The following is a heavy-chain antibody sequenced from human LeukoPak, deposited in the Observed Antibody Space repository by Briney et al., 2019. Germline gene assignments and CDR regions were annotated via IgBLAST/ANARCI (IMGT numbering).Heavy chain of an antibody. J-gene: IGHJ6*02. CDR1: GFTFSSYA. CDR2: ISGSGGST. CDR3: AKERGYSFYGMDV. Sequence: GGSLRLSCAASGFTFSSYAMSWVRQAPGNGLEWVSAISGSGGSTYYADSVKGRFTVSRDNSKNTLYLQMNSLRAEDTAVYYCAKERGYSFYGMDVWGQGTTVTVSS. V-gene: IGHV3-23*01. D-gene: IGHD5-18*01.